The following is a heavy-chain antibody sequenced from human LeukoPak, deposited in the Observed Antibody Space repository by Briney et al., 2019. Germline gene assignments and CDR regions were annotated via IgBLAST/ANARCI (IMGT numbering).Heavy chain of an antibody. CDR3: ARDSATVVTTDAFDI. Sequence: GSLRLSCAASGFTFSSYSMNWVRQAPGKGLEWVSSISSSSSYIYYADSVKGRFTISRDNAKDSLYLQMNSLRAEDTAVYYCARDSATVVTTDAFDIWGQGTMVTVSS. V-gene: IGHV3-21*01. D-gene: IGHD4-23*01. CDR1: GFTFSSYS. CDR2: ISSSSSYI. J-gene: IGHJ3*02.